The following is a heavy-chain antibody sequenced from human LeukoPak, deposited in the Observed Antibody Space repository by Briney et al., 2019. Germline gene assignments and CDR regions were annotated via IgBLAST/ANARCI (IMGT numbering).Heavy chain of an antibody. CDR1: GYTFTGFC. D-gene: IGHD3-10*01. Sequence: ASVKVSCKASGYTFTGFCIHWVRQAPGQGLEWMGWLNPNSGGTNYAQNFQGRVTMTRDTSNSTGYMELSRLRSDDTAVYYCARDLDNYSGSGSYYKGDPLFQHWGQGTLVTVSS. V-gene: IGHV1-2*02. CDR2: LNPNSGGT. J-gene: IGHJ1*01. CDR3: ARDLDNYSGSGSYYKGDPLFQH.